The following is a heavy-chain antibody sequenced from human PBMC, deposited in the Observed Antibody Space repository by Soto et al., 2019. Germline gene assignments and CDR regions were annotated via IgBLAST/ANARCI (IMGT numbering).Heavy chain of an antibody. CDR1: GFTFSSYG. V-gene: IGHV3-33*01. CDR2: IWYDGSNK. CDR3: ARHGDYVSSLDY. J-gene: IGHJ4*02. Sequence: GGSLRLSCAASGFTFSSYGMHWVRQAPGKGLEWVAVIWYDGSNKYYADSVKGRFTISRDNSKNTLYLQMNSLRAEDTAVYYCARHGDYVSSLDYWGQGTLVTVSS. D-gene: IGHD4-17*01.